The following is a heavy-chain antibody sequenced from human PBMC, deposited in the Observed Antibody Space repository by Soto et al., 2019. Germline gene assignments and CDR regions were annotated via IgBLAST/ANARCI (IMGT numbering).Heavy chain of an antibody. CDR1: GFTFSSYE. D-gene: IGHD1-26*01. CDR3: ARDSESRFDP. CDR2: ISSSGSTI. J-gene: IGHJ5*02. V-gene: IGHV3-48*03. Sequence: GGSLRLSCAASGFTFSSYEMNWVRQAPGKGLEWVSYISSSGSTIYYAESVKGRFTISRVNAKNSRYLQMNSLRAEDTAVYYCARDSESRFDPWGQGTLVTVSS.